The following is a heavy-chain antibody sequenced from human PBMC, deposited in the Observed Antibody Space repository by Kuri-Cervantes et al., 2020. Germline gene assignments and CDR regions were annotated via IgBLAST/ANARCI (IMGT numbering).Heavy chain of an antibody. CDR1: GGSVSSGSYY. V-gene: IGHV4-61*01. J-gene: IGHJ6*03. CDR3: ARDYLQRWSQYYYYYMDV. CDR2: IYYSGST. Sequence: SETLSLTCTVSGGSVSSGSYYWSWIRQPPGKGLEWIGYIYYSGSTNYNPSLKSRVTISVDTSKNQFSLKLSSVTAADTAVYYCARDYLQRWSQYYYYYMDVWGKGTTVTVSS. D-gene: IGHD2-15*01.